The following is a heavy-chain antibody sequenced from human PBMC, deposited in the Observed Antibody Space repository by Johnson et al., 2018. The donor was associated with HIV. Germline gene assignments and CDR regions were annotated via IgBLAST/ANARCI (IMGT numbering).Heavy chain of an antibody. CDR2: ISYDGSNK. CDR3: ARETMDDAFDI. Sequence: RPERFFCAASGFTFSHYIIHWVRRAQGKGLEWVAVISYDGSNKYYADSVKGRFTISRDNSKNTLYLHMNSLRAEDTAMYYCARETMDDAFDIWGQGTLVIVSS. J-gene: IGHJ3*02. CDR1: GFTFSHYI. V-gene: IGHV3-30-3*01.